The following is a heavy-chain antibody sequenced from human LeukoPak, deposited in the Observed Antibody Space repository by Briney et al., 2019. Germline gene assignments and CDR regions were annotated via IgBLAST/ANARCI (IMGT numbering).Heavy chain of an antibody. J-gene: IGHJ4*02. V-gene: IGHV1-24*01. CDR2: LDPEDGET. CDR1: GYTLTELS. CDR3: AQPSWDSSSSCFDY. D-gene: IGHD6-6*01. Sequence: ASVKVSCKVSGYTLTELSMHWVRQAPGKGLGWMGRLDPEDGETIYAQKFQGGVTMTEDTSTDTAYMELSSLRSEDTAVYYCAQPSWDSSSSCFDYWGQGTLVTVSS.